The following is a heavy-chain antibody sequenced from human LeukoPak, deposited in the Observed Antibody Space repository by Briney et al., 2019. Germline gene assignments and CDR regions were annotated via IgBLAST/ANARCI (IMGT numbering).Heavy chain of an antibody. Sequence: GGSLRLSCVASGFSFDFYAMHWVRQAPGKGLEWVSGITWNSGRIDYADSVKGRFTISRDNAKNSVYLQMDSLREEDTAFYYCAKDLCSGLSCHPGDWGQGIQVIVSS. CDR1: GFSFDFYA. CDR2: ITWNSGRI. V-gene: IGHV3-9*01. CDR3: AKDLCSGLSCHPGD. D-gene: IGHD2-15*01. J-gene: IGHJ4*02.